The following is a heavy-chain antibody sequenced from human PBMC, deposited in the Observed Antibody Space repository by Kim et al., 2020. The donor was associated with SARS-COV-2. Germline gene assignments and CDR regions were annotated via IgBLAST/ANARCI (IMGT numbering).Heavy chain of an antibody. D-gene: IGHD2-21*02. CDR2: IYYSGST. Sequence: SETLSLTCTVSGGSISSYYWSWIRQPPGKGLEWIGYIYYSGSTNYNPSLKSRVTISVDTSKNQFSLKLSSVTAADTAVYYCARSCGGDCYSGIPFDYWGQGTLVTVSS. CDR3: ARSCGGDCYSGIPFDY. J-gene: IGHJ4*02. CDR1: GGSISSYY. V-gene: IGHV4-59*01.